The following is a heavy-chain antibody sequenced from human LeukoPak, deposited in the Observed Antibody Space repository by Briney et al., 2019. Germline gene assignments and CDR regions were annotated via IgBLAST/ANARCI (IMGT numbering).Heavy chain of an antibody. Sequence: SGGSLRLSCAASGFTFSSYDMNWVRQAPGQGLEWIAQISISSSTIYYRDSVKGRFTISRDNARNSLYLQMNSVRVEDTAVYYCVRDGTVRAKNGCFDYWGQGTLVTVSS. D-gene: IGHD3-10*01. J-gene: IGHJ4*02. CDR1: GFTFSSYD. V-gene: IGHV3-48*04. CDR3: VRDGTVRAKNGCFDY. CDR2: ISISSSTI.